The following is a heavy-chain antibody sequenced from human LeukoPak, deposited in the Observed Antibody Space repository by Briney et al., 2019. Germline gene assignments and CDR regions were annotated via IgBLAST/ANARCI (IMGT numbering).Heavy chain of an antibody. CDR1: GFTFSFYS. CDR3: AREVGGSTSGAGY. J-gene: IGHJ4*02. Sequence: PGGSLRLSCAASGFTFSFYSMNWVRQAPGKGLEWVSSMSVSSGLIYYADSVKGRFTVSRDNAKNSLYLQMNSLRAEDTAVYYCAREVGGSTSGAGYWGQGTLVTVSS. CDR2: MSVSSGLI. D-gene: IGHD6-6*01. V-gene: IGHV3-21*01.